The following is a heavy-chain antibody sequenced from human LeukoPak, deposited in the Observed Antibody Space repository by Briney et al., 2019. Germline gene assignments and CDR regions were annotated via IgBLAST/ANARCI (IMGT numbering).Heavy chain of an antibody. V-gene: IGHV4-30-2*01. CDR1: GDSISSSTCN. CDR3: ARDQVDYDIPDHFDY. J-gene: IGHJ4*02. D-gene: IGHD3-22*01. Sequence: PSQTLSLTCKVSGDSISSSTCNWSWIRRPPGKGLEWIGYISQSGNSYFTPSLKSRATISVDRSKNHFSLTLISVTAADTAVYFCARDQVDYDIPDHFDYWGKGTLVTVSS. CDR2: ISQSGNS.